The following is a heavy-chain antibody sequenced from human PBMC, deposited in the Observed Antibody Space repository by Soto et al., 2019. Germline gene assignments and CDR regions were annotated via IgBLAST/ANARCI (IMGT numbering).Heavy chain of an antibody. V-gene: IGHV3-21*01. CDR1: GFTFSSYS. CDR3: ARDPGLRYYYYGMDV. D-gene: IGHD4-17*01. J-gene: IGHJ6*02. Sequence: EVQLVESGGGLVKPGGSLRLSCAASGFTFSSYSMNWVRQAPGKGLEWVSSISRSSSYIYYADSVKGRFTISRDNAKNSLYLQMNSLRAEDTAVYYCARDPGLRYYYYGMDVWGQGTTVTVSS. CDR2: ISRSSSYI.